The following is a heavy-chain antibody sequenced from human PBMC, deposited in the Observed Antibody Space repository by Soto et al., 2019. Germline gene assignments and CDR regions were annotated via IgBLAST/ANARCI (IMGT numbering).Heavy chain of an antibody. CDR3: ARLRGAFLISTHNWFDP. CDR2: IYYSGTT. J-gene: IGHJ5*02. V-gene: IGHV4-39*01. D-gene: IGHD2-2*01. CDR1: GDSIDTSRYY. Sequence: QVQLQESGPGLVKPSETLSLTCTVSGDSIDTSRYYWGWIRQPPGKGLEWLGSIYYSGTTYYNPSLKRRVTISAEPSKNQFSLKLSSVTAADTAFYYCARLRGAFLISTHNWFDPWGQGTLVTVSS.